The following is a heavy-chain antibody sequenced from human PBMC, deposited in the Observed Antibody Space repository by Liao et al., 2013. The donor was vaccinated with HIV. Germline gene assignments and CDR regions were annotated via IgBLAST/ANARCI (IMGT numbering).Heavy chain of an antibody. D-gene: IGHD6-6*01. CDR1: GASINDDNYY. CDR2: IYYSGST. Sequence: VQLQESGPGLVRPSQTLSLTCSVSGASINDDNYYWSWIRQPAGKGLEWIGHIYYSGSTSYNPSLKSRVTISVDTSKNQFSLKLSSMTAADTAVYYCARDRGVTARPLPHYFDYWGRGTLVTVSS. J-gene: IGHJ4*02. CDR3: ARDRGVTARPLPHYFDY. V-gene: IGHV4-61*10.